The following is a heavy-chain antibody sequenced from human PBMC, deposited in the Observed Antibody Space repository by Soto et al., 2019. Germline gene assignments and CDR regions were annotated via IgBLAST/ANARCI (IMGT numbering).Heavy chain of an antibody. V-gene: IGHV4-59*08. CDR2: IYHSGIT. CDR3: ARQKDPYYYGMDV. Sequence: QVQLQESGPGLVKPSETLSLTCTVSGAFIRNYYWSWIRQPPGRGLEWIGYIYHSGITNYNPSLKRRVTISVDTSKNQFSLRLNSVTAADTAVYYCARQKDPYYYGMDVWGQGSTVTVSS. CDR1: GAFIRNYY. J-gene: IGHJ6*02.